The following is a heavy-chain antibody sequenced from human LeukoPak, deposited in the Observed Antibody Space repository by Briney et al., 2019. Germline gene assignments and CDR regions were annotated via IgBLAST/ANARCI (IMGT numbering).Heavy chain of an antibody. V-gene: IGHV1-46*01. CDR1: GYTFTSNY. CDR2: ISPSGGST. CDR3: ARGYYYYYMDV. J-gene: IGHJ6*03. Sequence: ASVKVSCKAFGYTFTSNYMHWVRQAPGQGPEWMGVISPSGGSTTYAQKFQGRVTLTRDMSTSTDYLELSSLRSEDTAVYYCARGYYYYYMDVWGKGTTVTVSS.